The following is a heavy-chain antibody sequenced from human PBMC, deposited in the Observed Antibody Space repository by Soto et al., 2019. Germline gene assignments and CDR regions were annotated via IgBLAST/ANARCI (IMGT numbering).Heavy chain of an antibody. Sequence: SETLPLTCTVSGGSINSRSYYWGWIRQSPGKGLEWIGSIYYSGSTYYNPSLKSRVAMSVDTSKNQFSLKLRSVSAADTAVYYCARQRTSVVTQAYFDDWGQGSLVTVSS. J-gene: IGHJ4*02. CDR1: GGSINSRSYY. V-gene: IGHV4-39*01. CDR2: IYYSGST. D-gene: IGHD2-21*02. CDR3: ARQRTSVVTQAYFDD.